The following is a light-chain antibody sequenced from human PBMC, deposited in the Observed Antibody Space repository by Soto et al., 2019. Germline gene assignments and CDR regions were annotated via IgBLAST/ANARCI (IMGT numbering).Light chain of an antibody. Sequence: EIVLTQSPGTLSLSRGERATLSCRASQSVSSSYVAWYQQKPGQAPRLLIYGASSRATGIPDRFSGSGSGTDLTLTISRLEPEDFAVYYCQQYSSSPYTFGQGTKLEIK. CDR1: QSVSSSY. CDR2: GAS. V-gene: IGKV3-20*01. J-gene: IGKJ2*01. CDR3: QQYSSSPYT.